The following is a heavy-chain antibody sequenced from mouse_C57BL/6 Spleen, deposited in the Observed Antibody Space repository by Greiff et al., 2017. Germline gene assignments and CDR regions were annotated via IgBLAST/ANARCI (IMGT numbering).Heavy chain of an antibody. CDR1: GYTFTSYW. CDR3: ARREFITTVGGYFDY. Sequence: QVQLQQPGAELVKPGASVKMSCKASGYTFTSYWITWVKQRPGQGLEWIGDIYPGSGSTNYNEKFKSKATLTVDTSSSTAYMQLSSLTSEDSAVYYCARREFITTVGGYFDYWGQGTTLTVSS. J-gene: IGHJ2*01. V-gene: IGHV1-55*01. CDR2: IYPGSGST. D-gene: IGHD1-1*01.